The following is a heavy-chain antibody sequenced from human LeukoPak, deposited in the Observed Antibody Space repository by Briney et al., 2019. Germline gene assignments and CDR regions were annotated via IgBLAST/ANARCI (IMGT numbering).Heavy chain of an antibody. Sequence: TGGSLRLSCAASGFTFTGHWMAWVRQAPGKGLEWVANIKQDGSEKNYVDSVKGRFTISRDNAKNSLYLQMNSLRAEDTAVYYCASGLELDYWGQGTLVTVSS. CDR2: IKQDGSEK. CDR3: ASGLELDY. J-gene: IGHJ4*02. V-gene: IGHV3-7*03. CDR1: GFTFTGHW.